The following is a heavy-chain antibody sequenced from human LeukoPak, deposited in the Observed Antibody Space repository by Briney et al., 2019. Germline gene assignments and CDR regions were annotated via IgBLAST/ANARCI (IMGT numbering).Heavy chain of an antibody. CDR3: ARVRDGYNFDAFDI. Sequence: GGSLRLSCAASGFTFSSYGMHWVRQAPGKGLEWVAFIRYDGSNKYYADSVKGRFTISRDNSKNTLYLQMNSLRAEDTAVYYCARVRDGYNFDAFDIWGQGTMVTVSS. V-gene: IGHV3-30*02. CDR2: IRYDGSNK. J-gene: IGHJ3*02. D-gene: IGHD5-24*01. CDR1: GFTFSSYG.